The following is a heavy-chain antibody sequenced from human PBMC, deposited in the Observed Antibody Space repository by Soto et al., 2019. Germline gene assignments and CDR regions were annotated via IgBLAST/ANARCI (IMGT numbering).Heavy chain of an antibody. CDR3: AREGSYSAYNFAHGIQLWSFDF. CDR2: IFSSGST. V-gene: IGHV4-4*07. CDR1: GGSINTFY. D-gene: IGHD5-12*01. J-gene: IGHJ4*02. Sequence: KPSETLSLTCTVSGGSINTFYWSWVRQPAGKGLGWIGRIFSSGSTSFNPSLESRVAMSVDTSKNHFSLNLSSVTAADMAVYYCAREGSYSAYNFAHGIQLWSFDFWGQGALVTVSS.